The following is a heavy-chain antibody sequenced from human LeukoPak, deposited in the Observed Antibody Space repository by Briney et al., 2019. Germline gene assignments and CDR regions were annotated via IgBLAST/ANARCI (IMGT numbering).Heavy chain of an antibody. Sequence: SSVKVSCKASGYTFTSYYIHWVRQAPGQGLEWMGWIVPHSGGTKYAQKFQGRVTMTRDTSISTAYIELSRLRYDDTAVYYCATLEATSFDCWGKGAMVTVSS. D-gene: IGHD1-26*01. CDR2: IVPHSGGT. V-gene: IGHV1-2*02. J-gene: IGHJ4*02. CDR3: ATLEATSFDC. CDR1: GYTFTSYY.